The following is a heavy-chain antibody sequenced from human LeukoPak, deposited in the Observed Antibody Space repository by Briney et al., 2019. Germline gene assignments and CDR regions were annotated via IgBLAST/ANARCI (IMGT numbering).Heavy chain of an antibody. CDR2: IKQDESER. Sequence: GGSLRLSCEGSGFSFSSYWMTWVRQSPGKGPEWVANIKQDESERYTVDSVKGRFTISRDNAKNSLYLQMNSLRAEDTAVYYCARDLVPYGSGADYWGQGTLVTVSS. J-gene: IGHJ4*02. CDR3: ARDLVPYGSGADY. D-gene: IGHD3-10*01. CDR1: GFSFSSYW. V-gene: IGHV3-7*03.